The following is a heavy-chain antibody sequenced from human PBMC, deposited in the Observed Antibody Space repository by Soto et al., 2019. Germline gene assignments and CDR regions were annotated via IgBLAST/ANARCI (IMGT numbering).Heavy chain of an antibody. J-gene: IGHJ4*02. CDR2: ISYDGSNK. D-gene: IGHD1-20*01. CDR3: ARDFITGTGFDY. CDR1: GFTFSSYA. Sequence: GGSLRLSCSASGFTFSSYAMQWVRHAPGKGLEWVAVISYDGSNKYYADSVKGRFTISRDNSKNTLYLQMNSMRAEDTAVYYCARDFITGTGFDYWGQGTLVTVSS. V-gene: IGHV3-30-3*01.